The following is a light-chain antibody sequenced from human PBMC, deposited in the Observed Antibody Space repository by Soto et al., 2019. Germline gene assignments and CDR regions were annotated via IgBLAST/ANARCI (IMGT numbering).Light chain of an antibody. J-gene: IGKJ2*02. CDR2: RAS. CDR3: QQDHTLCT. CDR1: QSIDSW. V-gene: IGKV1-5*03. Sequence: DIQMTQSPSTLSASVGDRVTITCRASQSIDSWLAWYQQKPGKAPKLLIYRASSLESGVPSRFSGSGSGTDFSLTISSLQPDDFATYYCQQDHTLCTFGQGTKLEIK.